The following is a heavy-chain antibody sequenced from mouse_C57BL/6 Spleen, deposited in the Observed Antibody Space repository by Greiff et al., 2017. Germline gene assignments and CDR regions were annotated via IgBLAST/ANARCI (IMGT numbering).Heavy chain of an antibody. CDR1: GFTFSDYG. CDR2: ISSGSSTI. Sequence: EVKLMESGGGLVKPGGSLKLSCAASGFTFSDYGMHWVRQAPEKGLEWVAYISSGSSTISYADTVKGRFTISRDNAKNTLFLQMTSLRSEDTAMYYCARGDWYFDVWGTGTTVTVSS. D-gene: IGHD3-1*01. V-gene: IGHV5-17*01. CDR3: ARGDWYFDV. J-gene: IGHJ1*03.